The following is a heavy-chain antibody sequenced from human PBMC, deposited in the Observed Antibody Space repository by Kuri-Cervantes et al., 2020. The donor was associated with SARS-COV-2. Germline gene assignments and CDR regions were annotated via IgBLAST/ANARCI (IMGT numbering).Heavy chain of an antibody. V-gene: IGHV3-33*01. Sequence: LTCVASGFTFSNYAIHWVRQAPGKGLEWVAVIWYDGKNEYYAGSVKGRFTISRDNSRNTVLLQMNILRAEDTAIYYCARGAANYYMDVWGTGTTVTVSS. CDR1: GFTFSNYA. CDR3: ARGAANYYMDV. D-gene: IGHD3-16*01. J-gene: IGHJ6*03. CDR2: IWYDGKNE.